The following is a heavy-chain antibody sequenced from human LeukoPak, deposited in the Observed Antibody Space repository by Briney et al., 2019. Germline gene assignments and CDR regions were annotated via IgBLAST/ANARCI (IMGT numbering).Heavy chain of an antibody. V-gene: IGHV3-23*01. CDR1: GGTFSSYA. CDR2: ITSSGAST. J-gene: IGHJ4*02. Sequence: SCKASGGTFSSYAISWVRQAPGKGLEWVSSITSSGASTYYPDSVKGRFTISRDNSENTLYLQMNSLRAEDTAVYYCAKDRPNYYDTSGHYYRRNGDCWGQGTLVTVS. CDR3: AKDRPNYYDTSGHYYRRNGDC. D-gene: IGHD3-22*01.